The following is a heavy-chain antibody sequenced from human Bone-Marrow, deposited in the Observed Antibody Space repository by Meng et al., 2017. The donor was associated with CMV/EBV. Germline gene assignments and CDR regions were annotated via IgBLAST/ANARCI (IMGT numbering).Heavy chain of an antibody. Sequence: GESLKISCAASGFTFCNAWMNWVRQAPGKGLEWVGRIKSKTDGGTTDYAAPVKGRFTISRDESKKTLYLHMNSLKTEDTAVYYCTTGAPDFWSGLYIYYFDNWGQGTLVTVSS. D-gene: IGHD3-3*01. V-gene: IGHV3-15*01. CDR2: IKSKTDGGTT. J-gene: IGHJ4*01. CDR1: GFTFCNAW. CDR3: TTGAPDFWSGLYIYYFDN.